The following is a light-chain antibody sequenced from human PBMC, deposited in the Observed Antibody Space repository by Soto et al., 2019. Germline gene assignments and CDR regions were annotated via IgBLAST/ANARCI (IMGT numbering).Light chain of an antibody. Sequence: SALAQPPSASGSPGQSVAISCTGTTSDVGGYNFVSWYQQHPGKAPKLIIYEATKRPSGVPDRFSGAWSGNTASLIVSGLQAEDEADYYCSAFAGSEGYVFGSGTKVTVL. CDR2: EAT. J-gene: IGLJ1*01. CDR1: TSDVGGYNF. CDR3: SAFAGSEGYV. V-gene: IGLV2-8*01.